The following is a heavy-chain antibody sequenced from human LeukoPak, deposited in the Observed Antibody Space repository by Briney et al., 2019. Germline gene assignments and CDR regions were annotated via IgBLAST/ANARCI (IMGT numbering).Heavy chain of an antibody. V-gene: IGHV4-59*02. Sequence: SETLSLTCVVSGGSVSGYYWGWIRQPPGRGLEWIGYIYYSGSTNCNPSLKSRVTISVDTSKNQFSLKLSSVTAADTAVYYCARAGYSSLHGWLDPWGQGTLVTVSS. CDR3: ARAGYSSLHGWLDP. CDR2: IYYSGST. D-gene: IGHD6-13*01. J-gene: IGHJ5*02. CDR1: GGSVSGYY.